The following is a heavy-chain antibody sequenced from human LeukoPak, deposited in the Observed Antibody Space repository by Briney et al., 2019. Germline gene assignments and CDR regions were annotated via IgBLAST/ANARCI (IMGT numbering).Heavy chain of an antibody. CDR2: IYYSGST. J-gene: IGHJ6*03. CDR1: GGSISSSSYY. V-gene: IGHV4-39*01. CDR3: ARQDVVVPAAIYYYYYMDV. D-gene: IGHD2-2*01. Sequence: PSETLSLTCTVSGGSISSSSYYWGWIRQPPGKGLEWIGSIYYSGSTYYNPSLKSRVTISVDTSKNQFSLKLSSVTAADTAVYHCARQDVVVPAAIYYYYYMDVWGKGTTVTVSS.